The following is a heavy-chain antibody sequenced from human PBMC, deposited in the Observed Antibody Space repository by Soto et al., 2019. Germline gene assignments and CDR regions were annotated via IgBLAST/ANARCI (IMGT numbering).Heavy chain of an antibody. J-gene: IGHJ6*02. D-gene: IGHD6-13*01. V-gene: IGHV1-2*04. CDR3: ARGIAAAAARGMDV. CDR1: GYTFTGYY. CDR2: INPNSGGT. Sequence: QVQLVQSGAEVKKPGASVKVSCKASGYTFTGYYMHWVRQAPGQGLEWMGWINPNSGGTNYAQKFQGWVSMTRDTSSSTAYMELSRLRSDDTAVYYCARGIAAAAARGMDVWGQGTTVTVSS.